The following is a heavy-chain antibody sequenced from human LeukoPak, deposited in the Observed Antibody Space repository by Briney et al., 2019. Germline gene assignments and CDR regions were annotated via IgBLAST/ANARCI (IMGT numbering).Heavy chain of an antibody. D-gene: IGHD3-10*01. CDR3: TGEYYGSGSYPIGDY. J-gene: IGHJ4*02. Sequence: GGSLRLSCTASGFTFGDYAMSWFRQAPGKGLEWVGFIRSKAYGGTTEYAASVKGRFTISRDDSKSIAYLQMNSLKTEDTAVYYCTGEYYGSGSYPIGDYWGQGTLVTVYS. V-gene: IGHV3-49*03. CDR2: IRSKAYGGTT. CDR1: GFTFGDYA.